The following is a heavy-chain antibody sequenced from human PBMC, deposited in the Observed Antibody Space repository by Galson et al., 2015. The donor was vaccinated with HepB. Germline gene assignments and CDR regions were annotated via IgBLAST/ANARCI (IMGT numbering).Heavy chain of an antibody. CDR2: ISSGSNSI. Sequence: LRLSCAASGFAFTSYTFNWVRQAPGKGLEWVSSISSGSNSIDYADSVKGRFTISRHNAKSSLYLQMYSLRVEDTAVYYCARVLYSYERGNYYGLDVWGQGTTVTVSS. CDR3: ARVLYSYERGNYYGLDV. CDR1: GFAFTSYT. D-gene: IGHD5-18*01. V-gene: IGHV3-21*01. J-gene: IGHJ6*02.